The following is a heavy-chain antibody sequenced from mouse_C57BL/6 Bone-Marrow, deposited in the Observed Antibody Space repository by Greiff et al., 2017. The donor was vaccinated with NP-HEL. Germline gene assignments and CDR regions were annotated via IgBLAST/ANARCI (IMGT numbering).Heavy chain of an antibody. Sequence: QVQLQQPGAELVKPGASVKLSCKASGYYFTRYLMHWVKQRPGRGIEWIGRIDPNSGGPKYNEKFKRKATLTVDKPSSTAYMQLSTLPSEDSAVYYCARYYSVQSFDVWGTGTTVTVSS. CDR1: GYYFTRYL. V-gene: IGHV1-72*01. J-gene: IGHJ1*03. CDR3: ARYYSVQSFDV. CDR2: IDPNSGGP. D-gene: IGHD1-1*01.